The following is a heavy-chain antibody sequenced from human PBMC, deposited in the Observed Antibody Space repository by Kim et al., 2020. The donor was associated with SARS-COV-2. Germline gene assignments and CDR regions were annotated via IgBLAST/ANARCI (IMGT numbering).Heavy chain of an antibody. Sequence: RTSYNPSLKSRVTISVDTSKNQFSLKLSSVTAADTAVYYCARESEYIVATWGQGTLVTVSS. CDR2: RT. CDR3: ARESEYIVAT. J-gene: IGHJ5*02. D-gene: IGHD5-12*01. V-gene: IGHV4-31*02.